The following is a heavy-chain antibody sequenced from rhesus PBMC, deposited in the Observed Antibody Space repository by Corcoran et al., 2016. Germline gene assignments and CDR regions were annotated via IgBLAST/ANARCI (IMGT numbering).Heavy chain of an antibody. J-gene: IGHJ4*01. CDR3: GSTDCSSSDCSSGDF. D-gene: IGHD2-15*01. CDR1: GGSIRSHHW. V-gene: IGHV4-93*01. Sequence: QVQLQESGPAVVKPSETLSLTCAVSGGSIRSHHWWSWIRQSPGKGLEWIGGFHGTGGYPNNNPFLTDRVSISTDTSKNQLSLKVTSVTAADTAVYYCGSTDCSSSDCSSGDFWGQGVLVTVSS. CDR2: FHGTGGYP.